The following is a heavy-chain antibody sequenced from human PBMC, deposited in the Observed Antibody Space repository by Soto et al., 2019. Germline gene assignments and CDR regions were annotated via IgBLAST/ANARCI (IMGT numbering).Heavy chain of an antibody. V-gene: IGHV3-7*01. CDR3: ARSLTQNDY. CDR2: IKQDGSEK. D-gene: IGHD7-27*01. J-gene: IGHJ4*02. Sequence: GGSLRLSCAASGFPFGTYWMSWVRQAPGKGLEWVANIKQDGSEKYYVDSVKGRFTISRDNAKNSLYLQMSSLRAEDTAVYYCARSLTQNDYWGQGTLVTVSS. CDR1: GFPFGTYW.